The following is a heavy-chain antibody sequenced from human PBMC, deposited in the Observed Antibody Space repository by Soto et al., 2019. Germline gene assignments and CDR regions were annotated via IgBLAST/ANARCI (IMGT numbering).Heavy chain of an antibody. CDR1: GGSISSYY. J-gene: IGHJ4*02. Sequence: SETLSLTCTVSGGSISSYYWSWIRQPPGKGLEWIGYIYYIGSANYNPSLKSRATISLDTSRNQFFLNLNSVTAADTAVYYCARDVGSSHGPGHPHYFDYWGQGTLVTVSS. V-gene: IGHV4-59*12. D-gene: IGHD2-2*01. CDR2: IYYIGSA. CDR3: ARDVGSSHGPGHPHYFDY.